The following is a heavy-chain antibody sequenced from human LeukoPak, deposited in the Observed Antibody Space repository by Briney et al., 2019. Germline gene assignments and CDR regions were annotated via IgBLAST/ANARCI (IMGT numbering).Heavy chain of an antibody. Sequence: ASVKVSCKASGYTFTSYGISWVRQVPGQGLEWMGWISAYNGNTNYAQKLQGRVTMTTDTSTSTAYMELRSLRSDDTAVYYCARLVLYSYGYSFDYWGQGTLVTVSS. CDR1: GYTFTSYG. CDR2: ISAYNGNT. V-gene: IGHV1-18*01. J-gene: IGHJ4*02. CDR3: ARLVLYSYGYSFDY. D-gene: IGHD5-18*01.